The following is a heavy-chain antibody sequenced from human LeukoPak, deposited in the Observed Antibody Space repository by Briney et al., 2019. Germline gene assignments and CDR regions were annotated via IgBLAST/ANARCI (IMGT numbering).Heavy chain of an antibody. J-gene: IGHJ4*02. CDR2: ISSSGSTI. V-gene: IGHV3-48*03. CDR3: ARGRIAAAGPYFDY. Sequence: PGGALRLSCAASGFTFSSYVMNWGRQAPGKGPEWVSYISSSGSTIYYADSVKGRFTISRDNAKNSLYLQMNSLRAEDTAVYYCARGRIAAAGPYFDYWGQGTLVTVSS. CDR1: GFTFSSYV. D-gene: IGHD6-13*01.